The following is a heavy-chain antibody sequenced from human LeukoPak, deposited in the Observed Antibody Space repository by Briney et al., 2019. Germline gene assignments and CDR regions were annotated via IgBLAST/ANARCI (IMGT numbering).Heavy chain of an antibody. CDR3: AREPGGAGYSGYDPFDY. D-gene: IGHD5-12*01. V-gene: IGHV6-1*01. J-gene: IGHJ4*02. CDR1: GYSFSSYSAA. CDR2: TYYSYKWYN. Sequence: PSQTLSLTCAISGYSFSSYSAAWNWIRQFPSIDLEWLIMTYYSYKWYNDYAVSVESRITINPDTSQNQFSPQLNSVTAEDTAVYYCAREPGGAGYSGYDPFDYWGQGTLVTVSS.